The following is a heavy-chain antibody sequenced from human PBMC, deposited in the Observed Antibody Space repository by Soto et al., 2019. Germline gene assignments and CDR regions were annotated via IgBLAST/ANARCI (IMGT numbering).Heavy chain of an antibody. CDR3: AREPSIAAVGIPLYSYYYMDV. CDR1: GGKFSKFT. D-gene: IGHD6-25*01. J-gene: IGHJ6*03. V-gene: IGHV1-69*08. CDR2: NVPFAGVP. Sequence: QGQLGQSGAGVGGPGALGKGFRQGSGGKFSKFTNRRVRQAPGPGPEGVGRNVPFAGVPIYAQIFQGRITITADSSSSTAYVELTSLTSDDTAVYYCAREPSIAAVGIPLYSYYYMDVWGEGTAVTVS.